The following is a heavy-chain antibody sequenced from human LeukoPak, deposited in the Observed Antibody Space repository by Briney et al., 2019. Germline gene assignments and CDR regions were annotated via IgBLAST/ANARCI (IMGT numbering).Heavy chain of an antibody. J-gene: IGHJ4*02. CDR2: IYSSGTT. D-gene: IGHD1-26*01. CDR3: ARDLYSGSYYPDY. CDR1: GGSISSYY. V-gene: IGHV4-4*07. Sequence: SETLSLTCTVSGGSISSYYWSWIRQPAGKGLEWVGRIYSSGTTNYSPSLKSRVTMSVDTSKNQFSLKLSSVTAADTALYYCARDLYSGSYYPDYWGQGTLVTVSS.